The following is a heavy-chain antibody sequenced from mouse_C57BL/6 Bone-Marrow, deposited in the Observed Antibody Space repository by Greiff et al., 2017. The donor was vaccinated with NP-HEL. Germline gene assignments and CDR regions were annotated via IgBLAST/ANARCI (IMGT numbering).Heavy chain of an antibody. CDR3: ARRETGTGFAY. D-gene: IGHD4-1*01. Sequence: QVQLKESGPGLVQPSQSLSITCTVSGFSLTSYGVHWVRQSPGKGLEWLGVIWSGGSTDYNAAFISRLSISKDNSKSQVFFKMNSLQADDTAIYYCARRETGTGFAYWGQGTLVTVSA. J-gene: IGHJ3*01. V-gene: IGHV2-2*01. CDR2: IWSGGST. CDR1: GFSLTSYG.